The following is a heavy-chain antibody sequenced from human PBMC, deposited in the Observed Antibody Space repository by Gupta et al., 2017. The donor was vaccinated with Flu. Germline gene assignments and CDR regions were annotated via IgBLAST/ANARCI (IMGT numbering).Heavy chain of an antibody. CDR1: CFTFSSDI. CDR2: ISSSSCYI. J-gene: IGHJ3*02. V-gene: IGHV3-21*01. Sequence: EVQLVESGGGLVKPGWSLRLSCAASCFTFSSDIMQLVRQAPGQGLEWVSSISSSSCYIYYADSVKGRFTISRDNAKNSLYLQMNSLRAEDTAVYYCARPYYYDSSGYYGGAFDIWGQGTMVTVSS. D-gene: IGHD3-22*01. CDR3: ARPYYYDSSGYYGGAFDI.